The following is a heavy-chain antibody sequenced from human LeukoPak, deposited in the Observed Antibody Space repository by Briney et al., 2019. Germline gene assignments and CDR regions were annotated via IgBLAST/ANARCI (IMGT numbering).Heavy chain of an antibody. J-gene: IGHJ4*02. V-gene: IGHV4-39*01. CDR1: GGSISSSSYY. CDR2: IYYSGST. D-gene: IGHD5-18*01. CDR3: ARQKKTFRRGYKTYYFDY. Sequence: PSETLSLTCTVSGGSISSSSYYWGWIRQPPGKGLEWIGSIYYSGSTYYNPSLKSRVTISVDTSKNQFSLKLSSVTAADTAVYYCARQKKTFRRGYKTYYFDYWGQGTLVTVSS.